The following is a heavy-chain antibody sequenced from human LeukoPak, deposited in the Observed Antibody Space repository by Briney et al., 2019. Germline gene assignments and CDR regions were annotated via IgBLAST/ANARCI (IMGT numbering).Heavy chain of an antibody. V-gene: IGHV3-33*06. Sequence: GGSLRLSCAASGITLSSYGMHWVRQAPGKGLEWVAVIWYDGSNEYYADSVKGRFTISGDNSKNTLYLQMNSLRAEDTAVYYCAKPASGTYYMFDYWGQGTLVTVSS. CDR2: IWYDGSNE. D-gene: IGHD1-26*01. CDR1: GITLSSYG. J-gene: IGHJ4*02. CDR3: AKPASGTYYMFDY.